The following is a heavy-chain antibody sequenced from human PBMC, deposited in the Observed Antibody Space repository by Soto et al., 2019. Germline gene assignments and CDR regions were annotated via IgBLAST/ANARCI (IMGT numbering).Heavy chain of an antibody. D-gene: IGHD4-17*01. CDR2: VYYSGTT. V-gene: IGHV4-61*01. CDR1: GGSVSDKTYY. J-gene: IGHJ4*02. Sequence: SETLSLTRSVSGGSVSDKTYYWSWIRQPPGKRLEWIGYVYYSGTTNYNPSLKSRVTISVDLSKNRFSLRLSSVTTADTALYYCARTTAVPNTLRSRYFFDYWGQGTLVTVS. CDR3: ARTTAVPNTLRSRYFFDY.